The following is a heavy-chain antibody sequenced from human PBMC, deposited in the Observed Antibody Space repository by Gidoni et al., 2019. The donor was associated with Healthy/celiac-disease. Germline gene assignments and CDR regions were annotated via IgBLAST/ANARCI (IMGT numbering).Heavy chain of an antibody. J-gene: IGHJ3*02. D-gene: IGHD3-16*02. CDR3: ARDQIAGRLHLGELSLWWAFDI. V-gene: IGHV1-2*02. CDR1: GYTFTGYY. CDR2: INPNSGGT. Sequence: QVQLVQSGAEVKKPGASVKVSCKASGYTFTGYYMSWVRQAPVQGLEWMGWINPNSGGTNYVQKFQGRVTMTMDTSISTAYMELSRLRSDDTAVYYCARDQIAGRLHLGELSLWWAFDIWGQGTMVTVSS.